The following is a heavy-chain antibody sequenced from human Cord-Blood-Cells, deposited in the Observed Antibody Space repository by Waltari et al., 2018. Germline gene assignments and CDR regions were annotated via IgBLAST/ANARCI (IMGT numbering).Heavy chain of an antibody. J-gene: IGHJ6*02. Sequence: QVQLLQAGAEVKKPGASVKVPCKASGYTFTGHYLPWVRQAHGQGPEWMGCINPNSGGTNYAQKFQGWVTMTRDTSISTAYMELSRLRSDDTAVYYCARGELYYYYGMDVWGQGTTVTVSS. V-gene: IGHV1-2*04. CDR1: GYTFTGHY. CDR3: ARGELYYYYGMDV. CDR2: INPNSGGT.